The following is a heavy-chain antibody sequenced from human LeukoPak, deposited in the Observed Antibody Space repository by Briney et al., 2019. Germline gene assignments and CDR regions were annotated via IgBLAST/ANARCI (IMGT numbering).Heavy chain of an antibody. Sequence: GASVKVSCKASGFTLTSSAMQWVRQALGQRLEWIGWIVVGSGNTNYAQKFQERVTITRDMSTSTAYMELSSLRSEDTAVYYCAAVAVVITDAFDIWGQGTMVTVSS. CDR3: AAVAVVITDAFDI. D-gene: IGHD3-22*01. V-gene: IGHV1-58*02. CDR1: GFTLTSSA. J-gene: IGHJ3*02. CDR2: IVVGSGNT.